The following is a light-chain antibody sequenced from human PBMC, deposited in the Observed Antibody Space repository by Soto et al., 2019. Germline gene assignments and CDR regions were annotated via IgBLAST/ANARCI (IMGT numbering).Light chain of an antibody. Sequence: EIVMTQSPVTLSVSPGERATLSCRASQSVSSNLAWYQQQPGQAPRLLVYGASTRATDIPARFSGSGSGTEFTLTVSSLQSEEFAVYYCQQYNDWPLTFGPGTKVDF. CDR2: GAS. J-gene: IGKJ3*01. CDR3: QQYNDWPLT. V-gene: IGKV3-15*01. CDR1: QSVSSN.